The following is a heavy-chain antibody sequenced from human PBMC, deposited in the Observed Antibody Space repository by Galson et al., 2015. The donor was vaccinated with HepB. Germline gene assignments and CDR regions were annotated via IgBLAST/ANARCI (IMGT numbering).Heavy chain of an antibody. CDR3: TGDRFETNPIDVVPGTIVK. CDR1: GFTFSRYG. CDR2: IRYDGRNK. J-gene: IGHJ4*02. V-gene: IGHV3-33*01. Sequence: SLRLSCAASGFTFSRYGMQWVRQAPGKGLEWVADIRYDGRNKYYADSVRGRFTISRDNSKKTLYLQMDSLRDEDTAVYYCTGDRFETNPIDVVPGTIVKWGQGTLVTVSS. D-gene: IGHD1-1*01.